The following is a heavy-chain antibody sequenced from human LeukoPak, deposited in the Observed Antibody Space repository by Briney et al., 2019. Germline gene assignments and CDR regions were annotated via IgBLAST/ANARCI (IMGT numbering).Heavy chain of an antibody. CDR3: AKGGITLVRGSFDY. V-gene: IGHV3-23*01. J-gene: IGHJ4*02. CDR2: ISGNGGRT. Sequence: GGSLRLSCAASGVTFSSYAMSWVRQAPGKGLEWVSAISGNGGRTYYADSVKGRFTISRDNSKSTLYLQMNSLRAGDTAIYYCAKGGITLVRGSFDYWGQGTLVTVSS. CDR1: GVTFSSYA. D-gene: IGHD3-10*01.